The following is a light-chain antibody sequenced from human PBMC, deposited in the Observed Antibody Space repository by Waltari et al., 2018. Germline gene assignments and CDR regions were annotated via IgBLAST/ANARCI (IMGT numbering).Light chain of an antibody. CDR1: SSAVGGYNL. CDR3: CAHAGFGTSSWV. V-gene: IGLV2-23*02. CDR2: EVT. J-gene: IGLJ3*02. Sequence: QSALTQPASVSGSPGQSITISCTGTSSAVGGYNLVSWYQQHPGKAPKLMISEVTKRPSGVSDRFSGSKSGNTASLTISGLQAEDEADYYCCAHAGFGTSSWVFGGGTKLTVL.